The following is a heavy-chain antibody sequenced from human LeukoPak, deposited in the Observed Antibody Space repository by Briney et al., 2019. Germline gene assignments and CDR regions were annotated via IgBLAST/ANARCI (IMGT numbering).Heavy chain of an antibody. CDR2: IYTSGST. CDR1: DGSISSYY. V-gene: IGHV4-4*07. CDR3: ARGDFWSGYYTFDY. Sequence: PSETLSLTCTVSDGSISSYYWSWIRQPAGKGLEWIGRIYTSGSTNYNPSLKSRVTMSVDTSKNQFSLKLSSVTAADTAVYYCARGDFWSGYYTFDYWGQGTLVTVSS. J-gene: IGHJ4*02. D-gene: IGHD3-3*01.